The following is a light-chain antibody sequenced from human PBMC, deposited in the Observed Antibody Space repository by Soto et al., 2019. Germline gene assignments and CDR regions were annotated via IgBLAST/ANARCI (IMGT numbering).Light chain of an antibody. V-gene: IGLV1-40*01. CDR3: QSYDNTLSGSL. CDR2: GNI. Sequence: QSVLTQPPSVSGAPGQRVTISCTGSSSNIGAGYDVHWYQQLPGTAPRLLIYGNINRPSGIPDRFSGSKSGTSASLAITGLQAEDEADYYCQSYDNTLSGSLFGGGTKLTVL. J-gene: IGLJ3*02. CDR1: SSNIGAGYD.